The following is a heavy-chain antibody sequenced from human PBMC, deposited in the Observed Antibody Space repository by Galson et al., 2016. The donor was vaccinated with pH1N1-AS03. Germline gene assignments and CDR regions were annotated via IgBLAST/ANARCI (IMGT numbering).Heavy chain of an antibody. Sequence: SLRLSCAASGFTSSRYWMHWVRQAPGKGLVWVSHINEDGSTTRYADSVKGRFTISRDNSESTLYLQMNSLGDDDTAVYYCARDVGGPDDYWGQGTLVTVSS. D-gene: IGHD4-23*01. J-gene: IGHJ4*02. V-gene: IGHV3-74*01. CDR3: ARDVGGPDDY. CDR1: GFTSSRYW. CDR2: INEDGSTT.